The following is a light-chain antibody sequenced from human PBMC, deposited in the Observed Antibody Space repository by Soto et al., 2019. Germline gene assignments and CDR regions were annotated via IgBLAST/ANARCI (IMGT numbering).Light chain of an antibody. J-gene: IGKJ5*01. CDR2: AAS. CDR1: QSVSSSY. Sequence: EIVLTQSPGTLSLSPGERATLSCRASQSVSSSYLVWHQQKPGQAPRLLIYAASRRATGIPDRFSGSGSGTDFILTISRLEPEDFAVYYCQQYGDSPITFGQGTRLEIK. CDR3: QQYGDSPIT. V-gene: IGKV3-20*01.